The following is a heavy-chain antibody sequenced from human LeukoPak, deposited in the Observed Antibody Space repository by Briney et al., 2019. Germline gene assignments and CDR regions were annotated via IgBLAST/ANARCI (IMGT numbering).Heavy chain of an antibody. Sequence: ASVKVSCKASGYTFTSYYMHWVRPAPGQGLEWMGIINPSGGSTSYAQKFQGRVTMTRDTSTSTVYMELSSLRSEDTAVYYCARDGIAAAGISSMDVWGKGTTVTVSS. V-gene: IGHV1-46*01. D-gene: IGHD6-13*01. J-gene: IGHJ6*03. CDR3: ARDGIAAAGISSMDV. CDR2: INPSGGST. CDR1: GYTFTSYY.